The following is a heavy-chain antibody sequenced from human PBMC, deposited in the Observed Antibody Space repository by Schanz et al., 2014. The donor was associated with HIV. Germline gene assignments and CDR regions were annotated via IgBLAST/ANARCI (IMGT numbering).Heavy chain of an antibody. Sequence: EVQLLESGGGLLHPGGSLRLSCAASGFTFSNYAMIWVRQAPGKGLEWVSGISGGGGSTYYTDSVKGRFTISRDNSKNTLSLQMNSLRAEDTAVYYCAKDTTAAGRGYFQHWGQGTLVTVSS. CDR3: AKDTTAAGRGYFQH. D-gene: IGHD6-13*01. CDR2: ISGGGGST. CDR1: GFTFSNYA. J-gene: IGHJ1*01. V-gene: IGHV3-23*01.